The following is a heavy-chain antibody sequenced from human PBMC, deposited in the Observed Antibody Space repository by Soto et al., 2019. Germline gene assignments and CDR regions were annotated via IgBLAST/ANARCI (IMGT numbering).Heavy chain of an antibody. D-gene: IGHD2-2*01. J-gene: IGHJ5*02. V-gene: IGHV3-23*01. Sequence: LESGGGLAQPGGSLRLSCAASGFTFSTYAMSWVRQAPGKGLEWVSGISAGGGNTFYADSVRGRFTISRDNSKNTLDLRMSSLRAEDAALYCCVKHSEYQLLSWFDPWGQGTLVTVSS. CDR2: ISAGGGNT. CDR3: VKHSEYQLLSWFDP. CDR1: GFTFSTYA.